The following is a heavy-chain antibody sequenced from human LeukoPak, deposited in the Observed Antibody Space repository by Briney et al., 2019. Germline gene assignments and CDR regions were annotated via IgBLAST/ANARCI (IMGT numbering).Heavy chain of an antibody. J-gene: IGHJ4*02. CDR1: GFTFSGYP. CDR2: ISYDGSNK. Sequence: GGSLRLSCAASGFTFSGYPIHWVRQAPGKGLEWVAVISYDGSNKYYADSVKGRFTISRDNSKNTLYLQMNSLRAEDTAVYYCARDGKGQQLGTDYFDYWGQGTLVTVSS. D-gene: IGHD6-13*01. V-gene: IGHV3-30-3*01. CDR3: ARDGKGQQLGTDYFDY.